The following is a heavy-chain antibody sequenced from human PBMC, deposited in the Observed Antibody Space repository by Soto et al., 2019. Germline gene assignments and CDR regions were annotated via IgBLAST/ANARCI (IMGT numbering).Heavy chain of an antibody. CDR2: IYWDDDN. CDR1: GFSLSSTGVG. D-gene: IGHD6-19*01. Sequence: QITLRESGPTLVKPTQTLTLTCSFSGFSLSSTGVGVNWIRQPPGKAPEWLALIYWDDDNHNSPSLKSRLTITKDASKNQVVLTMTNMDPVDTATYYCAHGRGWLSDYWGQGTLVTVSS. CDR3: AHGRGWLSDY. V-gene: IGHV2-5*02. J-gene: IGHJ4*02.